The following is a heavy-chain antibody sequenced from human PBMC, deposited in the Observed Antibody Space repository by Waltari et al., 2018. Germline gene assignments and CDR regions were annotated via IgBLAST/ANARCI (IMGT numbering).Heavy chain of an antibody. J-gene: IGHJ4*02. Sequence: QVQLVQSGAEVKKPGASVKVSCKASGYPFTTYYMHWVRQAPGQGLEWVGIINPDGGSTSYAQKCQDRLTMTRDTSTSTVYMQLTSLTSEDTAVYYCASQRAGSGWLSIDYWGQGTLVTVSS. CDR3: ASQRAGSGWLSIDY. D-gene: IGHD6-19*01. CDR2: INPDGGST. V-gene: IGHV1-46*03. CDR1: GYPFTTYY.